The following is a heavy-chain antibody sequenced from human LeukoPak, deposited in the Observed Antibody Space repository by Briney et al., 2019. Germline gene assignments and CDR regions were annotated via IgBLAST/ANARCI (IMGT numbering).Heavy chain of an antibody. J-gene: IGHJ2*01. CDR2: INHSGST. CDR1: GGSFSGYY. CDR3: ARGSSNIVVVTGWYFDL. Sequence: PSETLSLTCAVYGGSFSGYYWSWIRQPPGKGLEWIGEINHSGSTNYNPSLKSRVTISVDTSKNQFSLKLSSVTAADTAVYYCARGSSNIVVVTGWYFDLWGRGTLVTVSS. D-gene: IGHD2-21*02. V-gene: IGHV4-34*01.